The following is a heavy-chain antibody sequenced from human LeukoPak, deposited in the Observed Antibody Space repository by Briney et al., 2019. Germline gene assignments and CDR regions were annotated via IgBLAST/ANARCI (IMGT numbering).Heavy chain of an antibody. V-gene: IGHV1-2*02. CDR3: ARQTWLQSFDY. J-gene: IGHJ4*02. Sequence: GASVKVSCKASGYTFTGYYMHWVRQAPGQGLEWMGWINPNSGGTNYAQKFQGRVTMTRDTSISTAYLQWSSLKASDTAMYYCARQTWLQSFDYWGQGTLVTVSS. D-gene: IGHD5-24*01. CDR1: GYTFTGYY. CDR2: INPNSGGT.